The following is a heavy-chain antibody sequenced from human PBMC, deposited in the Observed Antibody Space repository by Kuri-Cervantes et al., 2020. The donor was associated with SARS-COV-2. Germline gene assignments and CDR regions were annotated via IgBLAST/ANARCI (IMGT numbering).Heavy chain of an antibody. CDR3: ARDRKDIVVVPAAVLDP. CDR1: GFTFDDYA. J-gene: IGHJ5*02. D-gene: IGHD2-2*01. V-gene: IGHV3-9*01. Sequence: GGSLRLSCAASGFTFDDYAMHWVRQAPGEGLEWVSGISWNSGSIGYADSVKGRFTISRDNAKNSLYLQMNSLRAEDTAVYYCARDRKDIVVVPAAVLDPWGQGTLVTVSS. CDR2: ISWNSGSI.